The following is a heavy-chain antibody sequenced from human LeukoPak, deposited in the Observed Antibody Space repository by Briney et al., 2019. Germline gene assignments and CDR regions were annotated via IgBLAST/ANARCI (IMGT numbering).Heavy chain of an antibody. J-gene: IGHJ4*02. V-gene: IGHV1-69*05. D-gene: IGHD3-22*01. CDR1: GGTFSSYA. Sequence: ASVKVSCKASGGTFSSYAISWVRQAPGQGLEWMGGIIPIFGTANYAQKFQGRVTITTDESTSTAYMELSSLRSEDTAVYYCARDQTYYYDSSGYRLFDYWGQGTLVTVSS. CDR3: ARDQTYYYDSSGYRLFDY. CDR2: IIPIFGTA.